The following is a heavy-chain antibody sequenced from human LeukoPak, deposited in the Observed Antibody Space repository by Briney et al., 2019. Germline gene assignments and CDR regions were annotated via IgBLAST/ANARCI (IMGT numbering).Heavy chain of an antibody. J-gene: IGHJ5*02. D-gene: IGHD3-10*01. CDR3: AKDRDLLFAHCWFDL. CDR2: ISISGCSA. CDR1: GFTFSTYA. V-gene: IGHV3-23*01. Sequence: GGSLRLSCAASGFTFSTYAMSWVRQAPGKGLEWVSGISISGCSASYANSVKGRFTISRDNSKNTLYLQKNRLRAEDTAVYYCAKDRDLLFAHCWFDLWGQGILVTVSS.